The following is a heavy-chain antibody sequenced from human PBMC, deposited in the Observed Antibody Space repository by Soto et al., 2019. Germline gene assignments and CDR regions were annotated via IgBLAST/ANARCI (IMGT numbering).Heavy chain of an antibody. CDR1: GFRFGDYA. J-gene: IGHJ6*04. CDR2: ITGNGLST. CDR3: AKGSAWGHYYNYSLAF. D-gene: IGHD3-10*01. Sequence: EVQLLESGGGLVQPGGSLRLSCAASGFRFGDYAMSWFRQAPGKGLEWVSSITGNGLSTYYADSVKGRFTISRDNSKNTWFLQLNGLRGEDTAVYYCAKGSAWGHYYNYSLAFWGKGTTVAVSS. V-gene: IGHV3-23*01.